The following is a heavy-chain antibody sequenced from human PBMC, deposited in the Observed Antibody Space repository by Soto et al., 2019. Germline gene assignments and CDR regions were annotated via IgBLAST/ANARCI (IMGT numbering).Heavy chain of an antibody. D-gene: IGHD6-19*01. J-gene: IGHJ6*02. V-gene: IGHV1-69*01. CDR1: GGTFSSYA. Sequence: QVQLVQSGAEVKKPGSSVKVSCKASGGTFSSYAISWVRQAPGQGLEWMGGIIPIFGTANYAQKFQDRVTITADESTSTAYMELSSLRSEDTAVYYCARDLGSGEAIYYYYYYGMDVWGQGTTVTVSS. CDR3: ARDLGSGEAIYYYYYYGMDV. CDR2: IIPIFGTA.